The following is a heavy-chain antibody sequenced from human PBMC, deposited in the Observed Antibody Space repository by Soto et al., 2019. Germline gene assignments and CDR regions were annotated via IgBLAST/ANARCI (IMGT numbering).Heavy chain of an antibody. CDR3: AHLYYFVSGSLLATDY. CDR2: IIPIFGTA. V-gene: IGHV1-69*06. CDR1: GGTFSSYA. D-gene: IGHD3-10*01. J-gene: IGHJ4*02. Sequence: QVQLVQSGAEVKKPGSSVKVSCKAYGGTFSSYAISWVRQAPGQGLEWMGGIIPIFGTANYAQKFQGRVTITADKSTSTAYMELSSLRSEDTAVYYCAHLYYFVSGSLLATDYWGQGTLVTVSS.